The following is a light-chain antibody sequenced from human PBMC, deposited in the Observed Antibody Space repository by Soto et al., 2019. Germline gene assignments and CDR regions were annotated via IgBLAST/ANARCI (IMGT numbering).Light chain of an antibody. CDR1: SSDVGGYNY. J-gene: IGLJ1*01. CDR2: DVS. Sequence: QSALTQPASVSGSPGQSITISYTGTSSDVGGYNYVSWYQQHPGKAPKLMIYDVSNRPSGVSNRFSGSKSGNTASLTISGRQAEDEADYYCSSYTSSSTLYVFGTGTKVTVL. CDR3: SSYTSSSTLYV. V-gene: IGLV2-14*01.